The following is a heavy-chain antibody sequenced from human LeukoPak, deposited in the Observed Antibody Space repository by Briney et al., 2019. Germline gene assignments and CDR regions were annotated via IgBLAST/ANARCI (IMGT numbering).Heavy chain of an antibody. CDR1: GFTFSSYN. CDR2: ISSSSSYI. J-gene: IGHJ4*02. CDR3: ARGGNWNDY. D-gene: IGHD1-1*01. Sequence: GGSLRLSCAASGFTFSSYNMNWVRQAPGKGLEWVSSISSSSSYIYYADSVKGRFTISRDNAKNSLYLQMNSLGAEDAAVYCCARGGNWNDYWGQGTLVTVSS. V-gene: IGHV3-21*01.